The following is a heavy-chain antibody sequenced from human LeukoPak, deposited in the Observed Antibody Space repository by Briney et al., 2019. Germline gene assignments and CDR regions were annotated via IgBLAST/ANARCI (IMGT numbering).Heavy chain of an antibody. CDR2: ISAQHGQT. V-gene: IGHV1-18*01. J-gene: IGHJ6*03. CDR1: GYSENFYG. CDR3: ARTHSSGWYSVGYYYMDV. Sequence: ASVKVSCKTSGYSENFYGITWVRQVAGQGLEWMGWISAQHGQTEYAPNSQDRVTMTTDTYTNTAYMELRSLRSDDTAVYYCARTHSSGWYSVGYYYMDVWGKGTTVTVSS. D-gene: IGHD6-19*01.